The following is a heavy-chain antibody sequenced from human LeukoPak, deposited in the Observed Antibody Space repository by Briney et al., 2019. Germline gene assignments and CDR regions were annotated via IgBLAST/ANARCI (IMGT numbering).Heavy chain of an antibody. CDR3: AKDHLPGIVVADRDY. Sequence: PGGSLRLSCAASGFTFSNYWMHWVRQAPGKGLVWVSRINSDGINTSYADSVKGRFTISRDNAKNSLYLQMSSLRAEDTAVYYCAKDHLPGIVVADRDYWGQGTLVTVSS. D-gene: IGHD6-19*01. J-gene: IGHJ4*02. V-gene: IGHV3-74*01. CDR1: GFTFSNYW. CDR2: INSDGINT.